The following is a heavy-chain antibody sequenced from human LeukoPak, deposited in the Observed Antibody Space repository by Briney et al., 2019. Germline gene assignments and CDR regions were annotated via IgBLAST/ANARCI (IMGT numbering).Heavy chain of an antibody. CDR1: GVSFSGYY. Sequence: PSETLSLTCAVYGVSFSGYYWSWVRQPPGKGLEWVGEINHSGSTNYNPSLKSRVTISVDTSKNQFSLKLSSVTAADTAVYYCARARPGDIVVVPAREGRRQFDYWGQGTLVTVSS. CDR3: ARARPGDIVVVPAREGRRQFDY. J-gene: IGHJ4*02. D-gene: IGHD2-2*01. CDR2: INHSGST. V-gene: IGHV4-34*01.